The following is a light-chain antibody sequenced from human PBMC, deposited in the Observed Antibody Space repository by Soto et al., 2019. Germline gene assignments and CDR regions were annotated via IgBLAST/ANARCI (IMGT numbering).Light chain of an antibody. J-gene: IGKJ5*01. CDR1: QSVSSY. CDR3: QQRSNWIT. V-gene: IGKV3-11*01. CDR2: DAS. Sequence: EIVLTQSPATLSLSPGERATLSCRASQSVSSYLAWYQQKPGQAPSLLIYDASNRATGVPARFSGSGSGTDFTLTISSLEPEDFAVYYCQQRSNWITFGQGTRLEI.